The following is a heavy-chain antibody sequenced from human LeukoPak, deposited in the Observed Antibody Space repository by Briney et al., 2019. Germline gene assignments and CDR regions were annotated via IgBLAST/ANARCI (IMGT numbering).Heavy chain of an antibody. CDR3: ARVNTYYDFWSGLSGWFDP. CDR2: ISSSGTTI. V-gene: IGHV3-48*03. J-gene: IGHJ5*02. CDR1: GFIFSNYE. Sequence: GGSLRLSCAASGFIFSNYEMNWVRQAPGKGLEWVSYISSSGTTIYYGDSVMGRFTISRDNARNSLYLQMNSLRAEDTAVYYCARVNTYYDFWSGLSGWFDPWGQGTLVTVSS. D-gene: IGHD3-3*01.